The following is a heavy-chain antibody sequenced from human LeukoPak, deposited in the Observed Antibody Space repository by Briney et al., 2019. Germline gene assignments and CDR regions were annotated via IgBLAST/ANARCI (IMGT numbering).Heavy chain of an antibody. CDR3: ATYYYDSSGLI. Sequence: GGTLRLSCAASGFTFSLYWMTWVRQVPGKGLEWVANIKEDGSENYYVDSVKGRFTISRDNAKNSLYLLMYSLRAEDTAVYYCATYYYDSSGLIWGQGTLVTVSS. D-gene: IGHD3-22*01. V-gene: IGHV3-7*01. J-gene: IGHJ4*02. CDR1: GFTFSLYW. CDR2: IKEDGSEN.